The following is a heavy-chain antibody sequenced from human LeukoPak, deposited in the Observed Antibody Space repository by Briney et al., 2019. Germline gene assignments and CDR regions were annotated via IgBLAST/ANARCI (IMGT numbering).Heavy chain of an antibody. J-gene: IGHJ4*02. V-gene: IGHV3-48*03. D-gene: IGHD3-22*01. CDR3: ARAYYYDSSGYDGY. CDR1: GFTFSSYE. CDR2: ISSSGSTI. Sequence: PGGSLRLSCAASGFTFSSYEMNWVRQAPRKVLEWASYISSSGSTIYYADSVKGRFTISRDNAKNSLYLQMNSLRAEDTAVYYCARAYYYDSSGYDGYWGQGTLVTVSS.